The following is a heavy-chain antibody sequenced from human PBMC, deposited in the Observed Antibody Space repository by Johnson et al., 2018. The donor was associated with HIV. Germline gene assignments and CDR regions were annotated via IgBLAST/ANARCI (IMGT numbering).Heavy chain of an antibody. Sequence: QVQLVESGGGLVQPGGSLRLSCAASGFTFRSYGMPWVRQAPGKGLAWVAFIRYDGSNKSYADSVKGRFPLSRDNSKNTLYLQLQSLGADDTAVYYWARDLYYDSSGSHAFDIWGQGTMVTVSS. CDR2: IRYDGSNK. D-gene: IGHD3-22*01. V-gene: IGHV3-30*02. J-gene: IGHJ3*02. CDR3: ARDLYYDSSGSHAFDI. CDR1: GFTFRSYG.